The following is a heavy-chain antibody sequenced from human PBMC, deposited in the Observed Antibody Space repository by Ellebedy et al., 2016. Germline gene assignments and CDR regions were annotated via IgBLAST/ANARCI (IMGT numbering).Heavy chain of an antibody. Sequence: GGSLRLSCAASGFTFEDYTMHWVRHAPGKGLEWVSQISLDAGSTEYADSVKGRFTVSRDNSKNFLFLQMNSLRIEDAALYYCAKGLKEWLALGFAAFDIWGPGTEVTVTS. J-gene: IGHJ3*02. CDR1: GFTFEDYT. CDR3: AKGLKEWLALGFAAFDI. CDR2: ISLDAGST. D-gene: IGHD6-19*01. V-gene: IGHV3-43*01.